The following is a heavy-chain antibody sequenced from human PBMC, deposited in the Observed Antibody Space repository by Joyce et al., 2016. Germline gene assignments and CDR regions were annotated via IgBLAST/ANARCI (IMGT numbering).Heavy chain of an antibody. J-gene: IGHJ5*02. CDR2: IYWDDDL. D-gene: IGHD3-9*01. CDR1: GFSLNTDGVG. Sequence: QITLKESGPTLLKPRQTLTLTCTFSGFSLNTDGVGVGWLRQPPGKALEWLDIIYWDDDLLLSPAVKNRVTVTKDTPNNQVVLTMIKVGPEDTGTYFCANSDLFTEGFDPWGQGILVTVSS. V-gene: IGHV2-5*02. CDR3: ANSDLFTEGFDP.